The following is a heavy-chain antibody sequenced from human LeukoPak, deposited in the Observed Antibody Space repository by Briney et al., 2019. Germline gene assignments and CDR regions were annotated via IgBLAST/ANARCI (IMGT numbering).Heavy chain of an antibody. V-gene: IGHV3-23*01. J-gene: IGHJ2*01. D-gene: IGHD6-19*01. CDR1: GFTVSSNY. CDR3: AKDASSGWPDWYFDL. Sequence: GGSLRLSCAASGFTVSSNYMSWVRQAPGKGLEWGSAISGSGGSTYYADSVKGRFTISRDNSKNTLYLQMNSLRAGDTAVYYCAKDASSGWPDWYFDLWGRGTLVTVSS. CDR2: ISGSGGST.